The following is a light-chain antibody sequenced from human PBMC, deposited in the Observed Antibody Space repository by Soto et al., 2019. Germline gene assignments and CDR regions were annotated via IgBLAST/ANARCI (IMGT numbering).Light chain of an antibody. J-gene: IGLJ2*01. CDR2: NYV. Sequence: QAVVTQPPSVSGAPGQRVTISCAGTSSNIGAGYGVHWYQQLPGRAPKLLIHNYVNRPSGVPDRFSGSKSGTSASLAISGLQAEDEADYYCNSYTSSDTLLFGGGTKLTVL. V-gene: IGLV1-40*01. CDR1: SSNIGAGYG. CDR3: NSYTSSDTLL.